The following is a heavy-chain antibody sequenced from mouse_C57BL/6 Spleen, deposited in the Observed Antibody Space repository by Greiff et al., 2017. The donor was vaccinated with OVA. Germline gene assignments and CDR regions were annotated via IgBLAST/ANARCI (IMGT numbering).Heavy chain of an antibody. J-gene: IGHJ2*01. Sequence: EVNVVESGGDLVKPGGSLKLSCAASGFTFSSYGMSWVRQTPDKRLEWVATISSGGSYTYYPDSVKGRFTISRDNAKNTLYLQMSSLKSEDTAMYYCARHRDYGSSYVGYFDYWGQGTTLTVSS. CDR2: ISSGGSYT. V-gene: IGHV5-6*01. CDR3: ARHRDYGSSYVGYFDY. CDR1: GFTFSSYG. D-gene: IGHD1-1*01.